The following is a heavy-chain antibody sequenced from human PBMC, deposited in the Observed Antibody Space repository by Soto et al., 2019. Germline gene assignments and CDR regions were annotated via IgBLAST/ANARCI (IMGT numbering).Heavy chain of an antibody. CDR2: IYYSGST. J-gene: IGHJ4*02. V-gene: IGHV4-30-4*08. CDR1: GGSLSRGDYY. Sequence: SETLSLPCTVSGGSLSRGDYYWCWIRHPPGKGLEWIGYIYYSGSTYYNPSLKSRVTISVDTSKNQFSLKLSSVTAADTAVYYCARLTTVMYYFDYWGQGTLVT. CDR3: ARLTTVMYYFDY. D-gene: IGHD4-17*01.